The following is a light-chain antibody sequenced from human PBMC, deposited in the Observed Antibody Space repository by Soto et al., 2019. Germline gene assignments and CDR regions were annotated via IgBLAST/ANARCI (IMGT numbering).Light chain of an antibody. CDR2: EVF. J-gene: IGLJ2*01. V-gene: IGLV2-14*01. CDR3: TSYASTSTYVV. CDR1: RSDVGGYNY. Sequence: QSALTQPASVSGSPGQSITISCTGTRSDVGGYNYVSWYQHHPGKAPNLMMYEVFNRPAGVSNRFSGSRSGNTASLTISGLQADDEADYYCTSYASTSTYVVFGGGTKPTVL.